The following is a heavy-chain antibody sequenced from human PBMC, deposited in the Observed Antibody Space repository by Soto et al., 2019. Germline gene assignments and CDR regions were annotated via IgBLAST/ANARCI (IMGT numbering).Heavy chain of an antibody. J-gene: IGHJ6*02. V-gene: IGHV5-51*01. CDR2: IYPGDSDT. CDR1: GYSFTIYW. D-gene: IGHD6-6*01. CDR3: ARSSSSVARYYYYGMDV. Sequence: PGESLKISCQGPGYSFTIYWIGWVRQMPGKGLEWMGIIYPGDSDTRYSPSFQGQVTISADKSISTAYLQWSSLKASDTAMYYCARSSSSVARYYYYGMDVWGQGTTVTVSS.